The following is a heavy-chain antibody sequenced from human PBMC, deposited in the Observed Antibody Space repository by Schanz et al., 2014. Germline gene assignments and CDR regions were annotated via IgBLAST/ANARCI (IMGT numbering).Heavy chain of an antibody. V-gene: IGHV3-23*01. CDR3: AKDSCSSTTCYGYGMDV. J-gene: IGHJ6*04. CDR1: GFTFSSYA. CDR2: LSGSGGST. D-gene: IGHD2-2*01. Sequence: EVQLLESGGGLVQPGGSLRLSCAASGFTFSSYAMSWVRQAPGKGLEWVSALSGSGGSTYYADSVKGRFTVFRDNSKRTLYLEINDPRAEDTAVYYCAKDSCSSTTCYGYGMDVWGKGTTVTVSS.